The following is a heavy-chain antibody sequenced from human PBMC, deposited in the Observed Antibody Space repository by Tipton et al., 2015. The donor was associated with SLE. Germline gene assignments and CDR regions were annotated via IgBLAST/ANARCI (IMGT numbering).Heavy chain of an antibody. J-gene: IGHJ3*01. CDR1: GGSISSGSYY. Sequence: TLSLTCTVSGGSISSGSYYWSWIRQPAGKGLEWIGYIYYSGSTNYNPSLKSRVTISVDTSKNQFSLKLSSMTAADTAVYYCARGVPLTHDAFDFWGQGTMVTVSS. CDR3: ARGVPLTHDAFDF. CDR2: IYYSGST. V-gene: IGHV4-61*10.